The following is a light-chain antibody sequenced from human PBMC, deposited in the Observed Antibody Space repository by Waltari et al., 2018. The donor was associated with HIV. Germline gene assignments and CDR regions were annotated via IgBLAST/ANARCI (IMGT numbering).Light chain of an antibody. J-gene: IGLJ3*02. CDR1: GASIGTNY. CDR3: ASWDDSRGGLWV. Sequence: QSALTQPPSASGTPGQRVSISCYGSGASIGTNYVYWYQQLPGTTPKLLIYEHNQPPSGIPDLFAGSESCASASLAICGLRSEDEADYCCASWDDSRGGLWVFGGGTTLTVL. CDR2: EHN. V-gene: IGLV1-47*01.